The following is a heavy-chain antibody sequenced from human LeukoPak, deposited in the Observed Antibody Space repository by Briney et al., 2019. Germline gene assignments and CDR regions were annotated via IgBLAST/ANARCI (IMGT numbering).Heavy chain of an antibody. J-gene: IGHJ4*02. D-gene: IGHD3-22*01. V-gene: IGHV3-11*04. CDR1: GFTFSDYY. CDR3: ARDWASDVSCYVY. Sequence: KPGGSLRLSCAASGFTFSDYYMSWIRQAPGKGLEWVASISSSGRYIYYADSLEGRFTISRDNDKNSLFLQLNSLRAEDTAVYYCARDWASDVSCYVYWGQGTLVTVSS. CDR2: ISSSGRYI.